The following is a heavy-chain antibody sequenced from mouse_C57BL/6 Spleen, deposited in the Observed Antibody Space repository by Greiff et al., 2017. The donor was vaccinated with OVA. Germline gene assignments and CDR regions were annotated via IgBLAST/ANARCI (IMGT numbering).Heavy chain of an antibody. CDR3: ARVAVRHYFDY. J-gene: IGHJ2*01. V-gene: IGHV1-50*01. CDR1: GYTFTSYW. Sequence: QVQLQQPGAELVKPGASVKLSCKASGYTFTSYWMQWVKQRPGQGLEWIGEIDPSDSYTNYNQKFKGKATLTVDTSSSTAYMQLSSLTSEDSAVYYCARVAVRHYFDYWGQGTTVTVSS. CDR2: IDPSDSYT.